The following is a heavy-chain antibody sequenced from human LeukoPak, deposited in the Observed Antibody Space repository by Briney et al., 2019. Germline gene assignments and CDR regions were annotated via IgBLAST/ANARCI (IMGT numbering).Heavy chain of an antibody. V-gene: IGHV4-34*01. D-gene: IGHD3-22*01. CDR3: ARGFYYYDDY. Sequence: SETLSLTCAVYGGSFSGYYWSWIRQPPGKGLEWIGEINHSGSTNYNPSLKSRVTISVDTSKNQFSLKLSSVTAADTAVYYCARGFYYYDDYWGQGTLSPSPQ. CDR1: GGSFSGYY. J-gene: IGHJ4*02. CDR2: INHSGST.